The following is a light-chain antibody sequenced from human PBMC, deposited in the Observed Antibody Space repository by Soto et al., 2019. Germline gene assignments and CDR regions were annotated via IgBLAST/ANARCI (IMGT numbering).Light chain of an antibody. CDR3: QQSYSRLVT. J-gene: IGKJ1*01. Sequence: DIQMTQSPSSLSASVEDRVIITCRASESINSYLNWYQQKPGKAPKLLIYAASNLQSGVPSRFSGSGSETVFTLTINNLQPEDSATYYCQQSYSRLVTFGQGTKVEI. V-gene: IGKV1-39*01. CDR2: AAS. CDR1: ESINSY.